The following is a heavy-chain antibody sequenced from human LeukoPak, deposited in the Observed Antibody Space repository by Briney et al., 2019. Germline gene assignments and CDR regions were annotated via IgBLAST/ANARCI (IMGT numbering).Heavy chain of an antibody. CDR3: ARDGSGGGWRYFDY. Sequence: GRSLRLSCAASGFTFSSYGMQWVRQAPGKGLEWVADIYYDGNTKYYGDSVKGRFTISRDNSENTLFLQMNSLRAEDTAVYYCARDGSGGGWRYFDYWGQGALVTVSS. CDR2: IYYDGNTK. CDR1: GFTFSSYG. V-gene: IGHV3-33*08. D-gene: IGHD6-19*01. J-gene: IGHJ4*02.